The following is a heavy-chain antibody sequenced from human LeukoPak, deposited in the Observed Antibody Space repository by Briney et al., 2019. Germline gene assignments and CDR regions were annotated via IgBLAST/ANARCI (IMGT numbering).Heavy chain of an antibody. CDR3: ASGGQFSYYDILTGYSSRDAFDI. CDR1: GFTFSSYW. J-gene: IGHJ3*02. CDR2: INSDGSST. Sequence: GGSLRLSCAASGFTFSSYWMHWVRQAPGKGLVWVSRINSDGSSTSYADSVKGRFTISRDNAKNTLYLQMNSLRAEDTAVYYCASGGQFSYYDILTGYSSRDAFDIWGQGTMVTVSS. V-gene: IGHV3-74*01. D-gene: IGHD3-9*01.